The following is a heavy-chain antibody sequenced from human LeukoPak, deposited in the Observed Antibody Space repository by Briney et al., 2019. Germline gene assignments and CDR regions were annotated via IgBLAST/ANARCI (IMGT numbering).Heavy chain of an antibody. CDR1: GGTFSSYA. V-gene: IGHV1-69*04. CDR3: ARDSTYYYDSSGYGPFDY. J-gene: IGHJ4*02. D-gene: IGHD3-22*01. CDR2: IIPILGIA. Sequence: ASVKVSCKASGGTFSSYAISWVRQAPGQGLEWMGRIIPILGIANYAQKFQGRVTITADKSTSTAYMELSSLRSEDTAVYYCARDSTYYYDSSGYGPFDYWGQGTLVTVSS.